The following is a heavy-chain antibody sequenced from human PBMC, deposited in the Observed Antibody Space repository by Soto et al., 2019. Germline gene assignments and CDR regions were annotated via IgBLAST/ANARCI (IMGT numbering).Heavy chain of an antibody. V-gene: IGHV4-59*01. Sequence: SETLSLTCTVSGVSISSSYWSWIRQSPGTGLEWIGYIYYTGTTNYNPSLKRRVTISLDTTKNQFSLNVNSLTTADTAVYFCARGGNRYSNTASGVGGFDFWGQGTLVTVSS. CDR2: IYYTGTT. CDR3: ARGGNRYSNTASGVGGFDF. J-gene: IGHJ4*02. D-gene: IGHD5-12*01. CDR1: GVSISSSY.